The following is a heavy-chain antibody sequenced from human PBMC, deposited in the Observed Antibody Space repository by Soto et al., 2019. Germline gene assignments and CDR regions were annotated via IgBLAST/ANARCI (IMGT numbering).Heavy chain of an antibody. CDR3: ARGRGIVATINRSLLFDY. J-gene: IGHJ4*02. V-gene: IGHV4-31*03. D-gene: IGHD5-12*01. Sequence: TLSLTCTVSGGSISSGGYYWSWIRQHPGKGLEWIGYIYYSGSTYYNPSLKSRVTISVDTSKNQFSLKLSSVTAADTAVYYCARGRGIVATINRSLLFDYWGQGTLVTVS. CDR1: GGSISSGGYY. CDR2: IYYSGST.